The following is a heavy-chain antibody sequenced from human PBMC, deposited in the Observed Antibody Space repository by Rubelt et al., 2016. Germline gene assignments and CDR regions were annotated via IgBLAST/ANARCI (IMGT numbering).Heavy chain of an antibody. CDR2: IRTYNGNT. D-gene: IGHD5-18*01. CDR1: GYTFTTYG. CDR3: ARSKDTAMVTDADWYFDL. J-gene: IGHJ2*01. Sequence: QVQLVQSGAEVKKPGASVKVSCKASGYTFTTYGISWVRQAPGQGLEWMGWIRTYNGNTNYAQKLPGRVTMTTDTSTSTAYMELRSLRSDDTAMYFCARSKDTAMVTDADWYFDLWGRGTLVTVSS. V-gene: IGHV1-18*01.